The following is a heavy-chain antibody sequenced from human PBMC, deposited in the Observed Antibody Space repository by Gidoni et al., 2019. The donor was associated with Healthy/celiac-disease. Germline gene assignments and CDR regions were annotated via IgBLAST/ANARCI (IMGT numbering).Heavy chain of an antibody. CDR1: GFTFGDYA. D-gene: IGHD1-1*01. Sequence: EVQLVESGGGLVQPGRSLRLSCTASGFTFGDYAMSWVRQAPGKGLEWVGFIRSKAYGGTTEYAASVKGRFTISRDDSKSIAYLQMNSLKTEDTAVYYCTRGLTILDYWGQGTLVTVSS. CDR3: TRGLTILDY. V-gene: IGHV3-49*04. J-gene: IGHJ4*02. CDR2: IRSKAYGGTT.